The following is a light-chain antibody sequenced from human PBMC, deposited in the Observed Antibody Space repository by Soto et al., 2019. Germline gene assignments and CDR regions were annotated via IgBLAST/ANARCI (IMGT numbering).Light chain of an antibody. Sequence: SYELTQPPSVSVSPGQNASITCSGDKLGDKYDCWYQQKRAQSPVLVIYEDIKRPSGIPERFSGSNSGNTDTLTISGTQAMDEADYYCQAWDSSTVLFGGGTKLTGL. CDR2: EDI. CDR3: QAWDSSTVL. V-gene: IGLV3-1*01. CDR1: KLGDKY. J-gene: IGLJ2*01.